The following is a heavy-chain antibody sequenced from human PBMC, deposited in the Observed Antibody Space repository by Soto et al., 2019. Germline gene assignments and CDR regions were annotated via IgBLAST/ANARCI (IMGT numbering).Heavy chain of an antibody. CDR1: GGSISSGGYY. V-gene: IGHV4-31*03. CDR3: ARDRIAAAGTGGMDV. CDR2: IYYSGST. Sequence: TLSLTCTVSGGSISSGGYYWSWIRQHPGKGLEWIGYIYYSGSTYYNPSLKSRVTISVDTSKNQFSLKLSSVTAADTAVYYCARDRIAAAGTGGMDVWGQGTTVTVSS. D-gene: IGHD6-13*01. J-gene: IGHJ6*02.